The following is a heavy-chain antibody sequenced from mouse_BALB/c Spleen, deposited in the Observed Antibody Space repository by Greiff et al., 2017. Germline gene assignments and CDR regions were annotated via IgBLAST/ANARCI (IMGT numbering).Heavy chain of an antibody. CDR1: GFTFSSFG. V-gene: IGHV5-17*02. CDR3: ARNYGYEAMDY. D-gene: IGHD1-2*01. CDR2: ISSGSSTI. Sequence: EVQLVESGGGLVQPGGSRKLSCAASGFTFSSFGMHWVRQAPEKGLEWVAYISSGSSTIYYADTVKGRFTISRDNPKNTLFLQMTSLRSEDTAMYYCARNYGYEAMDYWGQGTSVTVSS. J-gene: IGHJ4*01.